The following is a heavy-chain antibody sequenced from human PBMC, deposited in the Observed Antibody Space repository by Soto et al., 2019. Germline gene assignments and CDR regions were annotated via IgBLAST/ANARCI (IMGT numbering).Heavy chain of an antibody. J-gene: IGHJ3*01. CDR3: ANRLGNYFLSGLPFDL. CDR2: ISSTTNYI. CDR1: GFTFTRYS. D-gene: IGHD1-26*01. V-gene: IGHV3-21*06. Sequence: GSLRLSCAASGFTFTRYSMNWVRQAPGKGLEWVSSISSTTNYIYYGDSMKGRFTISRDNAKNSLYLEMNSLRAEDTAVYYCANRLGNYFLSGLPFDLWGQGTMVTVSS.